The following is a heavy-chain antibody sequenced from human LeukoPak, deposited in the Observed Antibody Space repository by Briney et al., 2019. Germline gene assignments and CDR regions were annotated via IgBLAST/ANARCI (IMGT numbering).Heavy chain of an antibody. J-gene: IGHJ4*02. D-gene: IGHD3-22*01. V-gene: IGHV4-59*08. CDR2: IYHSGGT. CDR3: ARYGYYDSSGYFDY. CDR1: GTFISNDY. Sequence: SETLSLTCAVSGTFISNDYWSWIRQSPGKGLEYLGYIYHSGGTDYNPSLNGRVTISLDTSKNQFSLKLSSVTAADTAVYYCARYGYYDSSGYFDYWGQGTLVTVSS.